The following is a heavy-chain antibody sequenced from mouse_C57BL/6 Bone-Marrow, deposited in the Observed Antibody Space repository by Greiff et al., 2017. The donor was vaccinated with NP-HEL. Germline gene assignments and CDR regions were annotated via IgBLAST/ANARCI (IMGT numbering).Heavy chain of an antibody. D-gene: IGHD1-1*01. Sequence: EVQVVESGEGLVKPGGSLKLSCAASGFTFSSYAMSWVRQTPEKRLEWVAYISSGGDYIYYADTVKGRFTISRDNARNTLYLQMSSLKSEDTAMYYCTRDTHYYGSSQTLSFAYWGQGTLVTVSA. V-gene: IGHV5-9-1*02. CDR1: GFTFSSYA. CDR2: ISSGGDYI. J-gene: IGHJ3*01. CDR3: TRDTHYYGSSQTLSFAY.